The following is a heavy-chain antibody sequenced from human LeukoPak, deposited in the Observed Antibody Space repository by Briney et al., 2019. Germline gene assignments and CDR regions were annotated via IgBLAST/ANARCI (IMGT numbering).Heavy chain of an antibody. CDR3: ARRYYF. CDR1: GGSISDNDYS. D-gene: IGHD1-14*01. Sequence: SETLSPTCNVSGGSISDNDYSWDWIRQPPGKGLEWMGCIHYSGTTYSNPSLKSRISISVDTPKSQFSLKLRSVTAADTAVYYCARRYYFWGQGTLVTVSS. V-gene: IGHV4-39*01. CDR2: IHYSGTT. J-gene: IGHJ4*02.